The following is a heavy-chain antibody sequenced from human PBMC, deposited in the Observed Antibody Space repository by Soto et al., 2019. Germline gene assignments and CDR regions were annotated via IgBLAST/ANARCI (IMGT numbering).Heavy chain of an antibody. CDR1: GFTFSSYG. V-gene: IGHV3-33*01. CDR2: IWYDGSNK. Sequence: PGGSLRLSCAASGFTFSSYGMHWVRQAPGKGLEGVAVIWYDGSNKYYADSVKGRFTISRDNSKNTLYLQMNSLRAEDTAVYYCARDDYKAFDIWGQGTMVTVSS. D-gene: IGHD4-4*01. CDR3: ARDDYKAFDI. J-gene: IGHJ3*02.